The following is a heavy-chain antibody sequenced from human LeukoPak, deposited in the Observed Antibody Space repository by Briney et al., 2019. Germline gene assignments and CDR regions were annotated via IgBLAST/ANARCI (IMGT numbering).Heavy chain of an antibody. J-gene: IGHJ4*02. V-gene: IGHV1-46*01. D-gene: IGHD2/OR15-2a*01. CDR1: GYTLTSDH. Sequence: ASVKVSCKASGYTLTSDHMHWVRQAPGQGLEWMGIINPSGGSTTYAQKFKGRVTMTRDTSTSTVYMELSSLTYEDTAVYYCARLSGSATFIDNWGQGILVTVSS. CDR3: ARLSGSATFIDN. CDR2: INPSGGST.